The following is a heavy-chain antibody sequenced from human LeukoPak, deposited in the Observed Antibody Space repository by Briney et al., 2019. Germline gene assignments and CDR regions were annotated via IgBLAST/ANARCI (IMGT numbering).Heavy chain of an antibody. D-gene: IGHD2-15*01. Sequence: GGSLRLSCAASGFTFSDYYMSWIRQAPGKGLEWVSYISSSGSTIYYADSVKGRFTISRDNAKNSLYLQMNSLRAEDTAVYYCARDQVVAATAYDYWGQGTLVTVSS. CDR3: ARDQVVAATAYDY. CDR1: GFTFSDYY. V-gene: IGHV3-11*01. CDR2: ISSSGSTI. J-gene: IGHJ4*02.